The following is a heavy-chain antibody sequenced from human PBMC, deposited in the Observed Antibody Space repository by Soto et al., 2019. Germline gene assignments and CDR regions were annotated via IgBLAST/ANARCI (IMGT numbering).Heavy chain of an antibody. Sequence: GASVKVSCKASGYTFTSYGISWVRQAPGQGLEWMGWISAYNGNTNYAQKLQGRVTMTTDTSTSTAYMELRSLRSDDTAVYYCASRGYYDFRSVLDYWGQGTLVIVSS. D-gene: IGHD3-3*01. J-gene: IGHJ4*02. CDR2: ISAYNGNT. CDR3: ASRGYYDFRSVLDY. V-gene: IGHV1-18*01. CDR1: GYTFTSYG.